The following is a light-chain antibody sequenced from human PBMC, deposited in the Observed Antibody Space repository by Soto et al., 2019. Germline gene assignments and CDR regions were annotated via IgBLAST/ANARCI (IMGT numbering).Light chain of an antibody. CDR2: EVS. Sequence: QSVLTQPPSASGSPGQSVTISCTGTSSDIGTYDYVSWYQHLPDKAPKLIIYEVSKRPSGVPDRFSGSKSGNTASLTVSGLQAEDEGDYYCCSYGGGNNFYVFGTGTKVTVI. V-gene: IGLV2-8*01. CDR3: CSYGGGNNFYV. J-gene: IGLJ1*01. CDR1: SSDIGTYDY.